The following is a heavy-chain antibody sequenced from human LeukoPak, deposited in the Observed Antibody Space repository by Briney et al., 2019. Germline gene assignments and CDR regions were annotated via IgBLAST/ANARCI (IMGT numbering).Heavy chain of an antibody. D-gene: IGHD3-10*01. CDR1: GGSISSGGYY. CDR2: IYYSGST. Sequence: PSETLSLTCTVSGGSISSGGYYWSWIRQHPGKGLEWIEYIYYSGSTYYNPSLKSRVTISVDTSKNQFSLKLSSVTAADTAVYYCARESVREGIDYWGQGTLVTVSS. J-gene: IGHJ4*02. V-gene: IGHV4-31*03. CDR3: ARESVREGIDY.